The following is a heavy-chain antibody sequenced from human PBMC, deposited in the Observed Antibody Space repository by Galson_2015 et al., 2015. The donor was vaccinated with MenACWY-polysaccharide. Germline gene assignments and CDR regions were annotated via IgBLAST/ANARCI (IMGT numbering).Heavy chain of an antibody. CDR1: GASISDYY. CDR2: MFTSGRT. CDR3: ARARGSPRGYGMDV. Sequence: SETLSLTCTVSGASISDYYWRWIRQPAGKGMEWIGRMFTSGRTNYSPSLKSRVTMSVDTSNNQFSLKVTSVTAADTAVYYCARARGSPRGYGMDVWGQGTTVTVSS. V-gene: IGHV4-4*07. D-gene: IGHD1-26*01. J-gene: IGHJ6*02.